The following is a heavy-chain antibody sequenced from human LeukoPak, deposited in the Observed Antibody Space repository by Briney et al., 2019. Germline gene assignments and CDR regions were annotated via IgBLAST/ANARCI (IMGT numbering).Heavy chain of an antibody. CDR2: IHSDGST. D-gene: IGHD1-1*01. CDR3: VIVLDRLDP. Sequence: GGSLRLSCAASACTVSRNYMSWVRQAPGKGLEWVSIIHSDGSTYYADSVKGRFTISRDNSKNTLYLQMNGLRAEDTAVYYCVIVLDRLDPWGQGSLVTVSS. J-gene: IGHJ5*02. CDR1: ACTVSRNY. V-gene: IGHV3-66*01.